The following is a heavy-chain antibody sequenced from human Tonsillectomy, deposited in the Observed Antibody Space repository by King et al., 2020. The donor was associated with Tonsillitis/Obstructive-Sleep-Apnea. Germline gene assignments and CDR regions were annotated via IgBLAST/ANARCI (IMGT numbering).Heavy chain of an antibody. V-gene: IGHV4-34*01. D-gene: IGHD3-3*02. CDR3: ARGRALLDY. CDR2: INHSGST. J-gene: IGHJ4*02. Sequence: VQLQQWGAGLLKPSETLSLTCAVYGGSFSGYYWSWIRQPPGKGLEWIGEINHSGSTNYNPSLKSRVTISVDPSKNQFSLKLSSVTAADTAVYYCARGRALLDYWGQGTLVTVSS. CDR1: GGSFSGYY.